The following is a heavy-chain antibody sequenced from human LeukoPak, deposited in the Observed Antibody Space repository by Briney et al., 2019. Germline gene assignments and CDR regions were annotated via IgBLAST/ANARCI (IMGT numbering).Heavy chain of an antibody. CDR1: GYTSTSYY. CDR3: ARSGPRNWFDP. V-gene: IGHV1-46*01. J-gene: IGHJ5*02. D-gene: IGHD1-14*01. CDR2: INPSGGST. Sequence: ASVKVSCKASGYTSTSYYIHWVRQAPGQGLEWMGIINPSGGSTSYAQKFQGRVTMTRDTSTSTVYMELSSLRSEDTAVYYCARSGPRNWFDPWGQGTLVTVSS.